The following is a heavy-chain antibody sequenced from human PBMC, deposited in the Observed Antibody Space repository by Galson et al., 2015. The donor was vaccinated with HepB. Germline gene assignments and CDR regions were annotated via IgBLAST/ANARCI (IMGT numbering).Heavy chain of an antibody. V-gene: IGHV1-3*01. CDR3: ARDEQQLGYYYGMDV. Sequence: SVKVSCKASGYTFTSYAMHWVRQAPGQRLEWMGWINAGNGNTKYSQKFQGRVTITRDTSASTAYMELSSLRSEDTAVYYCARDEQQLGYYYGMDVWGQGTTVTVSS. D-gene: IGHD6-13*01. CDR2: INAGNGNT. J-gene: IGHJ6*02. CDR1: GYTFTSYA.